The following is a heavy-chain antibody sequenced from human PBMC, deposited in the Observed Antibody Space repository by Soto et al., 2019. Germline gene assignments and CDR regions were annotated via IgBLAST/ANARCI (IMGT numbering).Heavy chain of an antibody. D-gene: IGHD2-21*01. V-gene: IGHV3-30*18. CDR3: AKDVARVVIAAFDI. J-gene: IGHJ3*02. Sequence: GGSLRLSCAASGFTFSSYGMHWVRQAPGKGLEWVAVISYDGSNKYYADSVKGRFTISRDNSKNTLYLQMNSLRAEDTAVYYCAKDVARVVIAAFDIWGQGTMVTVSS. CDR1: GFTFSSYG. CDR2: ISYDGSNK.